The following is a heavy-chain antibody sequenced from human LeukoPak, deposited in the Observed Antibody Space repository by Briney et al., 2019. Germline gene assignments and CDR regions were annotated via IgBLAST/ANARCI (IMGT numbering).Heavy chain of an antibody. CDR1: GYTFTSYG. Sequence: GASVKVFCKASGYTFTSYGISWVRQAPGQGLEWMGWISAYNGNTNYAQKLQGRVTMTTDTSTSTAYMELRSLRSDDTAVYYCARDPRLLYDSSGYPLDYWGQGTLVTVSS. J-gene: IGHJ4*02. CDR2: ISAYNGNT. D-gene: IGHD3-22*01. V-gene: IGHV1-18*01. CDR3: ARDPRLLYDSSGYPLDY.